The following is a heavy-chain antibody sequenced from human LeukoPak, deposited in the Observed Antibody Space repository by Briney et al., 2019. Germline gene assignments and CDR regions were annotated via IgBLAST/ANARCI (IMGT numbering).Heavy chain of an antibody. V-gene: IGHV1-2*06. Sequence: ASVKVSCTASGYTFTGYYMHWVRQARGQGLEWMGRINPNSGGTNYAQKVQGRGTMTRATSNSTAYMELRRLRSGDTAVYYYAGGVMISSGGVIPLDFWGQRPLVSVST. CDR1: GYTFTGYY. J-gene: IGHJ4*02. CDR3: AGGVMISSGGVIPLDF. D-gene: IGHD3-16*02. CDR2: INPNSGGT.